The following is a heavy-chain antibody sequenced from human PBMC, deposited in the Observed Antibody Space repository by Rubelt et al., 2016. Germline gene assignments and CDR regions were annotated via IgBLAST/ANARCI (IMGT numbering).Heavy chain of an antibody. CDR1: GGSISTYY. CDR3: ARSYDSSGLFDY. Sequence: QVQLQESGPGLVKPSETLSLTCTVSGGSISTYYWSWIRQPQGKGLEWIGYIYYSGGTNYNPSLKSRVSISVDTSQGPFSRRLTSVTAAETAGYFGARSYDSSGLFDYWGQGTLVTVSS. V-gene: IGHV4-59*01. J-gene: IGHJ4*02. D-gene: IGHD3-22*01. CDR2: IYYSGGT.